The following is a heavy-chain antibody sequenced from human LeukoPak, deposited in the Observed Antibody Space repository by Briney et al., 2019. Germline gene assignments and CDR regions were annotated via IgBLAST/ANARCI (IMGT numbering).Heavy chain of an antibody. CDR2: IYYSGST. Sequence: SETLSLTCTVSGGSISSYYWSWIRQPPGKGLEWIGYIYYSGSTNYNPSLKSRVTISVDTSKNQFSLKLSSVTAADTAVYYCASAGVVRGPYYYYMDVWGKGTTVTVSS. V-gene: IGHV4-59*01. J-gene: IGHJ6*03. CDR3: ASAGVVRGPYYYYMDV. CDR1: GGSISSYY. D-gene: IGHD3-10*01.